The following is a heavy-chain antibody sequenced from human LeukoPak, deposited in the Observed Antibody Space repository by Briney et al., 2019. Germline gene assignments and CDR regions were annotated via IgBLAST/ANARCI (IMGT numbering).Heavy chain of an antibody. V-gene: IGHV3-30-3*01. CDR2: ISYDGSNK. CDR1: GFTFSSYA. CDR3: ARVGWENWYYFDY. D-gene: IGHD1-1*01. Sequence: PGRSLRLSCAASGFTFSSYAMHWVRQAPGKGLEWVAVISYDGSNKYYADSVKGRFTISRDNSKNTPYLQMNSLRAEDTAVYYCARVGWENWYYFDYWGQGTLVTVSS. J-gene: IGHJ4*02.